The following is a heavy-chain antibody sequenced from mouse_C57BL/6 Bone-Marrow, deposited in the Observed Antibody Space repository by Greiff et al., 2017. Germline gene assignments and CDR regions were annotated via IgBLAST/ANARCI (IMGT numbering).Heavy chain of an antibody. Sequence: VQLQQSGAELVKPGASVKMSCKASGYTFTSYWITWVKQRPGQGLEWIGDIYPGSGSTNYNEKFKSKATLTVDTSSSTAYMQLSSLTSEDSAVYYCARGRWLLGPWFAYWGQGTLVTVSA. V-gene: IGHV1-55*01. D-gene: IGHD2-3*01. CDR2: IYPGSGST. CDR1: GYTFTSYW. J-gene: IGHJ3*01. CDR3: ARGRWLLGPWFAY.